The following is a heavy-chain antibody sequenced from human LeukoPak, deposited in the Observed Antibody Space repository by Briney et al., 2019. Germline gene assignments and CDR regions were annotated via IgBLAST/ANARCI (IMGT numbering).Heavy chain of an antibody. CDR2: IKQDGSEK. CDR3: ARDDTMVRGYYYYGMDV. J-gene: IGHJ6*02. D-gene: IGHD3-10*01. Sequence: PGGSLRLSCTASGFTFNTYWMSWVRQAPGKGLEWVVNIKQDGSEKYYVDSVMGRFTISRDNAKNSLYLQMNSLRAEDTAVYYCARDDTMVRGYYYYGMDVWGQGTTVTVSS. V-gene: IGHV3-7*01. CDR1: GFTFNTYW.